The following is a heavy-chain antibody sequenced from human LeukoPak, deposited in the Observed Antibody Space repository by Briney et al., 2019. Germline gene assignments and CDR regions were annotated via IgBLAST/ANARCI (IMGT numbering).Heavy chain of an antibody. CDR1: VVSTSSGGYY. Sequence: PSQTLSLTRTFSVVSTSSGGYYCRWVRQHPRNGLEWIGYIYYSGSSYYNPSLKSRVTISVDTSKNQFSLKLSSVTTADTAVYYSAGRFWRRDGYNLSAFDIWGQGTMVTVSS. V-gene: IGHV4-31*03. D-gene: IGHD5-24*01. J-gene: IGHJ3*02. CDR3: AGRFWRRDGYNLSAFDI. CDR2: IYYSGSS.